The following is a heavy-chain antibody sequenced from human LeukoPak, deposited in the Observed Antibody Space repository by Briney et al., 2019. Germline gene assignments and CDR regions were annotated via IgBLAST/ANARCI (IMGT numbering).Heavy chain of an antibody. CDR3: ASEGDSSPLDY. Sequence: PGGSLKLSCAASGFTFSSYSMNWVRQAPGKGLEWVSYISSSSSTIYYADSVKGRFTISRDNAKNSLYLQMNSLRAEDTAVYYCASEGDSSPLDYWGQGTLVTVSS. CDR1: GFTFSSYS. CDR2: ISSSSSTI. V-gene: IGHV3-48*01. D-gene: IGHD6-13*01. J-gene: IGHJ4*02.